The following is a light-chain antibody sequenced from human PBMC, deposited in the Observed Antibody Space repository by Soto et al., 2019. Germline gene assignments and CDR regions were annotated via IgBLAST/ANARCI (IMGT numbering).Light chain of an antibody. CDR1: QSVSSN. Sequence: EIVMTQSPATLSVSPGERATLSCRASQSVSSNLAWYQQKPGQAPRLLIYGASTRATGMPARFSGSVSGTEFTLTISSLQSEDFAVYYCQHYNNWPLTFGGGTKVEIK. CDR3: QHYNNWPLT. CDR2: GAS. V-gene: IGKV3-15*01. J-gene: IGKJ4*01.